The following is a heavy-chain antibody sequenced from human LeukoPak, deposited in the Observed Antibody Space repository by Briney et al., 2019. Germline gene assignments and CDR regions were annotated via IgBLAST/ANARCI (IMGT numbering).Heavy chain of an antibody. Sequence: QPGGSLRLSCTTSGFTFSHYEMNWVRQAPGKGLEWVSYISSSGSTRYYADSVKGRFTISRDNAKNSLHLQMNSLRAEDTAVYYCARDPFRDYDSSGYFDFWGQGTPVTVSS. CDR3: ARDPFRDYDSSGYFDF. J-gene: IGHJ4*02. CDR2: ISSSGSTR. V-gene: IGHV3-48*03. CDR1: GFTFSHYE. D-gene: IGHD3-22*01.